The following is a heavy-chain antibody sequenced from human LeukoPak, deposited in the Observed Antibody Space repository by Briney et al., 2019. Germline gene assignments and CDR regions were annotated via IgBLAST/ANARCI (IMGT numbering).Heavy chain of an antibody. CDR3: ARGPGYSSTPTGVNLYYFDY. V-gene: IGHV4-4*07. CDR2: VYTSGSP. D-gene: IGHD6-13*01. CDR1: GASINTYY. J-gene: IGHJ4*02. Sequence: SETLSLTCNVSGASINTYYWSWIRQSAGGGLEFIGRVYTSGSPDYNPSLKSRVIMSADTSKNQFSLKLRSVTAADTAVYYCARGPGYSSTPTGVNLYYFDYWGQGTLVTVSS.